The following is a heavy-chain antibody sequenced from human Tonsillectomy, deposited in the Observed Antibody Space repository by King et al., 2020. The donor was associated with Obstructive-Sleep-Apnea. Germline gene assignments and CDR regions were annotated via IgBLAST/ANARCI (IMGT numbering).Heavy chain of an antibody. CDR1: GFTFSSYS. Sequence: VQLVESGGGLVKPGGSLRLSCAASGFTFSSYSMNWVRQAPGKGLGWVSSISRSSSYIYYADSAKGRFTISRDNAKNSLYLQMNSLRAEDTAVYNCARDRRTADPTPGTFDIWGQGTMVTVSS. CDR3: ARDRRTADPTPGTFDI. CDR2: ISRSSSYI. J-gene: IGHJ3*02. D-gene: IGHD1-1*01. V-gene: IGHV3-21*01.